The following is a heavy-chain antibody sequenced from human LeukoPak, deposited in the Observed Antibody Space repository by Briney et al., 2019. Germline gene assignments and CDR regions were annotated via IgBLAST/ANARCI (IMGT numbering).Heavy chain of an antibody. Sequence: PSETLSLTCTVSGGSVSSSYYWGWIRQPPGKGLEWIGSIYYSGSTYYNPSLKSRVTISVDTSKNQFSLKLSSVTAADTAVYYCARPTGVAFGFDPWGQGTLVTVSS. CDR2: IYYSGST. CDR1: GGSVSSSYY. D-gene: IGHD3-3*01. CDR3: ARPTGVAFGFDP. V-gene: IGHV4-39*01. J-gene: IGHJ5*02.